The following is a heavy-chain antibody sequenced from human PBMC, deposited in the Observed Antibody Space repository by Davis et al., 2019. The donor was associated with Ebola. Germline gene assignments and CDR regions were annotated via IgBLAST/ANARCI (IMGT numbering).Heavy chain of an antibody. V-gene: IGHV3-30*02. CDR3: AKWKSGSFFDY. D-gene: IGHD3-10*01. CDR2: IRYDGGKK. J-gene: IGHJ4*02. Sequence: GGSLRLSCTASAFTFGDYAMSWFRQAPGKGLEWVAFIRYDGGKKYYADSVEGRFTISRDSSKNTLYLQMNSLRDEDTAVYYCAKWKSGSFFDYWGQGTLVTVSS. CDR1: AFTFGDYA.